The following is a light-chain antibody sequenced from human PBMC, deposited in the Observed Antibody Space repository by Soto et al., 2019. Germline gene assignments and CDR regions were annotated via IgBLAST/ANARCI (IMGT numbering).Light chain of an antibody. CDR3: NSFTTSSTWV. V-gene: IGLV2-14*01. Sequence: QSALTQPASVSGSPGQSITISCTGTSSDVGGYNYVSWYQQHPGKAPKLMIYEVSNRPSGVSNRFSGSKSGNTASLNISGLQAEDEADYYCNSFTTSSTWVFGGGTQLTDL. J-gene: IGLJ3*02. CDR1: SSDVGGYNY. CDR2: EVS.